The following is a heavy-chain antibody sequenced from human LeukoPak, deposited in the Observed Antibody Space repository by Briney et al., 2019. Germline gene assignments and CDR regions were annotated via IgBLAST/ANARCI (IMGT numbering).Heavy chain of an antibody. CDR3: ARDLGDGLGDY. V-gene: IGHV1-24*01. D-gene: IGHD3-16*01. Sequence: ASVKVSCKVSGYTLTELSMHWVRQAPGKGLEWMGGFDPEDGETIYAQKLQGRVTMTTDTSTSTAYMELRSLRSDDTAVYYCARDLGDGLGDYWGQGTLVTVSS. J-gene: IGHJ4*02. CDR1: GYTLTELS. CDR2: FDPEDGET.